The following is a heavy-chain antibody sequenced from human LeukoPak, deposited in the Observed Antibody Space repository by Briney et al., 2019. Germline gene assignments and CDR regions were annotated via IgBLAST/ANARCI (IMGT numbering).Heavy chain of an antibody. J-gene: IGHJ3*02. CDR3: ARDRAVAGKHDAFDI. CDR2: MWYDGSNK. D-gene: IGHD6-19*01. Sequence: PGGSLRLSCAASGFTFNSYGMHWVRQAPGKGLEWVAVMWYDGSNKYYADSVKGRFTISRDDSKNTLYLQMNSLRAEDTAVYYCARDRAVAGKHDAFDIWGQGTMVTVSS. V-gene: IGHV3-33*01. CDR1: GFTFNSYG.